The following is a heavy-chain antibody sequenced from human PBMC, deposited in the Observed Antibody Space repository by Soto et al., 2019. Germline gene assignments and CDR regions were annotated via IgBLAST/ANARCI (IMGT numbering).Heavy chain of an antibody. CDR3: ARLYYYDSSGYQGAIDY. CDR1: GFTFSSYA. J-gene: IGHJ4*02. CDR2: ISGSGGST. D-gene: IGHD3-22*01. Sequence: EVQLLESGGGLVQPGGSLRLSCAASGFTFSSYAMSWVRQAPGKGLEWVSAISGSGGSTYYADSVKGRFTISRDNSKNTLYLQMNSLRAEETAVYDCARLYYYDSSGYQGAIDYWGQGTLVTVSS. V-gene: IGHV3-23*01.